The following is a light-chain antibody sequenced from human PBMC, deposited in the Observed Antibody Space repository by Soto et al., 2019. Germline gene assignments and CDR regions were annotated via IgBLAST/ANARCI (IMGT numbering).Light chain of an antibody. V-gene: IGKV2-28*01. CDR1: QSLLHSNGYNY. CDR2: LGS. Sequence: DIVMTQSPLSLPVTPGEPASISCRSSQSLLHSNGYNYSDWYLQKPGQSPQLLIYLGSNRASGAPDRVSGSGSGTDFTLKISRVEAEDVGVYYCMQALQAPKTFGQGTKVEIK. CDR3: MQALQAPKT. J-gene: IGKJ1*01.